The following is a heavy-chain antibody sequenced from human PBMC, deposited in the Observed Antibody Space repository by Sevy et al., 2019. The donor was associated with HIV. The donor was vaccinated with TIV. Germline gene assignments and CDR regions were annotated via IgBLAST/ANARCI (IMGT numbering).Heavy chain of an antibody. J-gene: IGHJ4*02. CDR2: ISWNSAGI. Sequence: GGSLRLSCAASGFTFDDYAMHWVRQPPGKGLEWVSAISWNSAGIVYADSVKGRFTISRDNAKKSLYLQMNSLRPEDTAFYFCAKDNTQTLFDSSGYRLPLGFDYWGQGALVTVSS. V-gene: IGHV3-9*01. D-gene: IGHD3-22*01. CDR3: AKDNTQTLFDSSGYRLPLGFDY. CDR1: GFTFDDYA.